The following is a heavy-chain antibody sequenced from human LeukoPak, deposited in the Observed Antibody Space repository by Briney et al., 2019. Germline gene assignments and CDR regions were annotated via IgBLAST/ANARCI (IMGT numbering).Heavy chain of an antibody. J-gene: IGHJ6*02. CDR2: IYPGDSDT. Sequence: PGESLKISCKGSGYSFTSYWIGWVRQMPGKGLEWMGIIYPGDSDTRYSPSFQGQVTISADKSISTAYLQWSSLKASDTAMYYCARQVAPGYYYYGMDVWGQGTTVTVSS. D-gene: IGHD2-15*01. CDR3: ARQVAPGYYYYGMDV. CDR1: GYSFTSYW. V-gene: IGHV5-51*01.